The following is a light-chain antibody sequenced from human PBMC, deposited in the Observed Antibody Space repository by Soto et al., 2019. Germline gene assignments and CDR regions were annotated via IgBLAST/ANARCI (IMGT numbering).Light chain of an antibody. CDR1: QSVGNN. J-gene: IGKJ1*01. CDR2: GAS. CDR3: QQYGSSGT. V-gene: IGKV3-20*01. Sequence: EIVLTQSPGTLSLSPGERATLSCRASQSVGNNLAWYQQKPGQAPRLLIYGASNRATGIPDRFSGSGSGTDFTLTISRLEPEDFAVYYCQQYGSSGTFGQGTKVDI.